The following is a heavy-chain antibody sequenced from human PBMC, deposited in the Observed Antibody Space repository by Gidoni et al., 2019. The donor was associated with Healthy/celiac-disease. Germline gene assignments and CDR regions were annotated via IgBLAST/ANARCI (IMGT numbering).Heavy chain of an antibody. J-gene: IGHJ4*02. CDR1: GFTFSSYE. V-gene: IGHV3-48*03. Sequence: EVQLVESGGGLVQPGGSLRLSCSASGFTFSSYEMNWVRQAPGKGLEWVSYISSSGSTIYYADSVKGRFTISRDNAKNSLYLQMNSLRAEDTAVYYCARDRGYYYDSSGYPYFDYWGQGTLVTVSS. D-gene: IGHD3-22*01. CDR3: ARDRGYYYDSSGYPYFDY. CDR2: ISSSGSTI.